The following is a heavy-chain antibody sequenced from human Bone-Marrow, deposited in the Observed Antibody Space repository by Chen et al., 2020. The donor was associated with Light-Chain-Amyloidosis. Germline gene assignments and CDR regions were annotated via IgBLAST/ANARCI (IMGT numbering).Heavy chain of an antibody. CDR1: GFIFENYA. D-gene: IGHD2-8*01. CDR2: ISGDGGNT. J-gene: IGHJ4*02. CDR3: AKDKPGVFAN. V-gene: IGHV3-43*02. Sequence: EVQLVESGGGVAQPGGSLRLSCVVSGFIFENYAMHWVRQVPGKGLEWLCLISGDGGNTDYADSVKGRFIVSRDKSKNYLYLQMNSLRAEDTAFYYCAKDKPGVFANWGQGTLVTVSS.